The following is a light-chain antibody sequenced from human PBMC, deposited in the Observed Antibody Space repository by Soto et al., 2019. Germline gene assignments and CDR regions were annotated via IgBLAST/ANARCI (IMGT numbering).Light chain of an antibody. J-gene: IGKJ1*01. V-gene: IGKV3-20*01. CDR2: GAS. CDR3: QQYGSSGT. CDR1: QSVSSNY. Sequence: EIVLTQSPGTLSLSPGERATLSCRASQSVSSNYLAWYQQKPGPAPRLLIYGASNSATGIPDRFSGSGSGTDFTLTISRLEPEVVAVYYCQQYGSSGTFGQGTKVEIK.